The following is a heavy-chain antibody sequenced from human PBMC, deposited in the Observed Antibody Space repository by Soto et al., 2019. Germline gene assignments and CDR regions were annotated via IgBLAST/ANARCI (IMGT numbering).Heavy chain of an antibody. Sequence: GGSLRLSCVVSEIIFSGYGMHWVRQAPGKGLEWVAVLRYDGSEINYADSVKGRFTISRDNSKNTLYLQMNSLSPEDTAIYYCAKDHHTSIPVARDFWGKAILVIVSS. CDR3: AKDHHTSIPVARDF. CDR1: EIIFSGYG. V-gene: IGHV3-30*02. J-gene: IGHJ4*02. D-gene: IGHD6-19*01. CDR2: LRYDGSEI.